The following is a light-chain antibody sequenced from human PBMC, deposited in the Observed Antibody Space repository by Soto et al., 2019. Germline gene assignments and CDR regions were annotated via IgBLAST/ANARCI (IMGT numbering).Light chain of an antibody. V-gene: IGKV3-20*01. Sequence: EIVLKQSPYTLSLSPGDRATLSCRASQSVRSNYLACYQQKPGQAPRFLIYDASSRATGIPDRFSGSGSGTDFTLTISSLEPEDFAVYYCQQYGSNPLTFGGGTKVDIK. CDR3: QQYGSNPLT. J-gene: IGKJ4*01. CDR1: QSVRSNY. CDR2: DAS.